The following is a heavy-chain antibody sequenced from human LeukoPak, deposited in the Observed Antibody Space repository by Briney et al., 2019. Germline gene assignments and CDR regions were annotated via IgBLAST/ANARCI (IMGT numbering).Heavy chain of an antibody. Sequence: SETLSLTCTVSGGSISSYYWSWIRQPAGKGLEWIGRIYTSGSTNYNPSLKSRVTMSVDTSKDQFSLKLSSVTAADTAVYYCARGVPSGYSSWFDPWGQGTLVTVSS. J-gene: IGHJ5*02. CDR2: IYTSGST. CDR3: ARGVPSGYSSWFDP. CDR1: GGSISSYY. V-gene: IGHV4-4*07. D-gene: IGHD6-13*01.